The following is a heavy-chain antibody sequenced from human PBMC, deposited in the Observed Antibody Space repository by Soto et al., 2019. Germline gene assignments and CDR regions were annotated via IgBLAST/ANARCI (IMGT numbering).Heavy chain of an antibody. CDR3: AREKDLILGGYAFGY. Sequence: QVQLQESGPRLVKPSETLSLTCSVSYSSMSPYYWTWFRQAPGKGLEWIGHLLYRGTATYNPALNGRVTISLDTSKKQVSLKLSSVIAADTAVYYCAREKDLILGGYAFGYWGPGTLVTVSS. V-gene: IGHV4-59*01. D-gene: IGHD1-26*01. CDR1: YSSMSPYY. J-gene: IGHJ3*01. CDR2: LLYRGTA.